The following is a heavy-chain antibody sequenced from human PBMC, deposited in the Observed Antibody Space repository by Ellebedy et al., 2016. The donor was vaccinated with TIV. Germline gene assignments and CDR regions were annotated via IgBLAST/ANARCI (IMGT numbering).Heavy chain of an antibody. J-gene: IGHJ5*02. CDR1: GGSISSYY. D-gene: IGHD3-3*01. CDR2: IYYSGST. CDR3: ARHRGTISVGWFDP. V-gene: IGHV4-59*08. Sequence: MPSETLSLTCTVSGGSISSYYWSWIRQPPGKGLEWIGYIYYSGSTNYNPSLKSRVTISVDTSKNQFSLKLSSVTAADTAVYYCARHRGTISVGWFDPWGQGALVTVSS.